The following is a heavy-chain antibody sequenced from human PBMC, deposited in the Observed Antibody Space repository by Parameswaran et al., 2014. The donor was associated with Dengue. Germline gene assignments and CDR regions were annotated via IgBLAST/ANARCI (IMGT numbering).Heavy chain of an antibody. V-gene: IGHV4-59*01. Sequence: VRQAPGKGLEWIGYIYYSGSTNYNPSLKSRVTISVDTSKNQFSLKLSSVTAADTAVYYCARDRDSSGSWGYYFDYWGQGTLVTVSS. D-gene: IGHD6-19*01. CDR2: IYYSGST. J-gene: IGHJ4*02. CDR3: ARDRDSSGSWGYYFDY.